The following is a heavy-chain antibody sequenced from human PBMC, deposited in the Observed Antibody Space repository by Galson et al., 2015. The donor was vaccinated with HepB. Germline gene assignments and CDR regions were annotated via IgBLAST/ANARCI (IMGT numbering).Heavy chain of an antibody. D-gene: IGHD4-11*01. J-gene: IGHJ6*03. CDR1: GYTFTDYY. CDR2: VDPEDGET. V-gene: IGHV1-69-2*01. CDR3: ATIGPATGRSLYYMDV. Sequence: VKVSCKVSGYTFTDYYMHWVQQAPGKGLEWMGLVDPEDGETIYAEKFQGRVTITADTSTDTAYMELSSLRSEDTAVYYCATIGPATGRSLYYMDVWAKGPRSPSP.